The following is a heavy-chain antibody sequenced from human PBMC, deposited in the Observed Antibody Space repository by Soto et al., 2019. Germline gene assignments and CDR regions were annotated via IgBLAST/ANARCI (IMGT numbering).Heavy chain of an antibody. CDR2: IYYIGST. J-gene: IGHJ5*02. CDR3: ARITMPPINWLDP. V-gene: IGHV4-61*01. CDR1: GGSVRSGSYY. D-gene: IGHD3-10*01. Sequence: PSETLSLTCTVSGGSVRSGSYYWSWIRQPPGKGLEWIGYIYYIGSTNYNPSLKSRVTISLDTSKNQFSLKLSSVTAADTAVYYCARITMPPINWLDPWGQRTLVTVSS.